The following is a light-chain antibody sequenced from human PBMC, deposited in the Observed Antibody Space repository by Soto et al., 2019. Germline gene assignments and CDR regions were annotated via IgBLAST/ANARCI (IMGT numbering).Light chain of an antibody. CDR3: QQYGDSPWT. J-gene: IGKJ1*01. Sequence: EIVLTQSPDALSSSPGEGATLSCRASQGVPNNYLAWYQHKPGQAPRLLIYGASRRATGITERFRGTGSGTDFTLTISRLEPEDFAVYFCQQYGDSPWTFGHGTKLDIK. V-gene: IGKV3-20*01. CDR2: GAS. CDR1: QGVPNNY.